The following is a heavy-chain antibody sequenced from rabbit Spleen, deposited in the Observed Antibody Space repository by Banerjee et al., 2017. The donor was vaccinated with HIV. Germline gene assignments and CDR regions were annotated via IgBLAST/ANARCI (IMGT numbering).Heavy chain of an antibody. V-gene: IGHV1S40*01. D-gene: IGHD8-1*01. CDR2: INPNTGNS. Sequence: QSLEESGGGLVQPEGSLTLTCTASGVSFGISDYMCWVRQAPGKGLEWIACINPNTGNSVYASWAKGPFTISKTSSTTVTLQMTSLTAADTATYFCARDTGSSFSSYGMDLWGQGTLVTVS. CDR3: ARDTGSSFSSYGMDL. CDR1: GVSFGISDY. J-gene: IGHJ6*01.